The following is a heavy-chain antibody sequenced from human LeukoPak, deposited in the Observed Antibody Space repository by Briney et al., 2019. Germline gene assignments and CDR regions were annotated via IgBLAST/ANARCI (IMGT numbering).Heavy chain of an antibody. J-gene: IGHJ5*02. CDR3: ATLNKNWFDP. Sequence: GGSLPLSCAASGCTFSSYAMSWLRQAPGKGLERVSAICGSGGSTYYAVSVKGRFTISRDNSKNTLYLQMNSLRAEDTAVYYCATLNKNWFDPWGQGTLVTVSS. CDR1: GCTFSSYA. D-gene: IGHD2/OR15-2a*01. V-gene: IGHV3-23*01. CDR2: ICGSGGST.